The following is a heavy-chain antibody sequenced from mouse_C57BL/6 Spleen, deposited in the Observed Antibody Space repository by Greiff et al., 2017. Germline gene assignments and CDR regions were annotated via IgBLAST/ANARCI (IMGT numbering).Heavy chain of an antibody. CDR1: GFTFSDYG. D-gene: IGHD1-1*01. J-gene: IGHJ2*01. CDR3: ASPDYYGSSPFDY. Sequence: EVQLQESGGGLVKPGGSLKLSCAASGFTFSDYGMHWVRQAPEKGLEWVAYISSGSSTIYYADTVKGRFTISRDNAKNTLFLQMTSLRSEDTAMYYCASPDYYGSSPFDYWGQGTTLTVAS. CDR2: ISSGSSTI. V-gene: IGHV5-17*01.